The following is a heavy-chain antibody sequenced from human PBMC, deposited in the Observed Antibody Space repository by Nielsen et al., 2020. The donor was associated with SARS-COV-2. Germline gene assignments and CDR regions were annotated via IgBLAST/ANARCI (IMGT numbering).Heavy chain of an antibody. D-gene: IGHD3-10*01. CDR3: ARLWFGDVSWFDP. CDR2: IYFSGRT. Sequence: SETLSLTCTVSGDSISSSSSFWAWIRQPPGKGLQWIGNIYFSGRTSYNPSLKSRVTISVDTSKNQFSLKLSSVTAADTAVYYCARLWFGDVSWFDPWGQGTLVTVSS. V-gene: IGHV4-39*01. CDR1: GDSISSSSSF. J-gene: IGHJ5*02.